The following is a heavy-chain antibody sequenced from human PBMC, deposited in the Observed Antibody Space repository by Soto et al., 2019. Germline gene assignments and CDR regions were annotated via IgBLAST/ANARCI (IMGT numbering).Heavy chain of an antibody. J-gene: IGHJ6*02. V-gene: IGHV3-53*01. CDR2: IYSGGST. D-gene: IGHD6-6*01. Sequence: PGGSLRLSCAASGLSVSSSDMIWVRQASGKGLEWVSVIYSGGSTHDADSVKGRFTISRDNSKNTVHLQMNSLRVDDTAVYFCSTSSRNEYHFAMDAWGQGTTVTVSS. CDR3: STSSRNEYHFAMDA. CDR1: GLSVSSSD.